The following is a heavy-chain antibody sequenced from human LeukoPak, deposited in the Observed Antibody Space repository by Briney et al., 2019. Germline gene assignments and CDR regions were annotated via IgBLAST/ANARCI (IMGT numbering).Heavy chain of an antibody. Sequence: GASVKVSCKASGGTFRKYAIFWVRQAPGKGLEWMGGFDPEDGETIYAQKFQGRVTMTEDTSTDTAYMELSSLRSEDTAIYYCATIGALSSNYYYMDVWGKGTTVTVSS. CDR2: FDPEDGET. V-gene: IGHV1-24*01. D-gene: IGHD6-6*01. J-gene: IGHJ6*03. CDR1: GGTFRKYA. CDR3: ATIGALSSNYYYMDV.